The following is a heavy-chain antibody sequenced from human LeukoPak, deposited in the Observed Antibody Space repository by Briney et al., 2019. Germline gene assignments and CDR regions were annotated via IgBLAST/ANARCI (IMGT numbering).Heavy chain of an antibody. CDR1: GFTFSSYS. V-gene: IGHV3-21*04. D-gene: IGHD1-26*01. CDR2: ISSSSSYI. J-gene: IGHJ4*02. CDR3: AKDSGSAAYYFDY. Sequence: GGSLRLSCAASGFTFSSYSMNWVRQAPGKGLEWVSSISSSSSYIYYADSVKGRFTISRDNAKSSLYLQMNSLRAEDMALYYCAKDSGSAAYYFDYWGQGTLVTVSS.